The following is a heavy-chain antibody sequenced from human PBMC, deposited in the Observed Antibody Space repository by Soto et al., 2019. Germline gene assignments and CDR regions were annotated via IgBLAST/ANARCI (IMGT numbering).Heavy chain of an antibody. D-gene: IGHD1-7*01. V-gene: IGHV1-18*01. CDR1: GYTFTSYG. J-gene: IGHJ6*03. CDR2: ISAYNGNT. Sequence: ASVKVSCKASGYTFTSYGISWVRQAPGQGLEWMGWISAYNGNTNYAQKLQGRVTMTTDTSTSTAYMELRSLRSDDTAVYYCARAPGGYLELHYYYYYMDVWGKGTTVTVSS. CDR3: ARAPGGYLELHYYYYYMDV.